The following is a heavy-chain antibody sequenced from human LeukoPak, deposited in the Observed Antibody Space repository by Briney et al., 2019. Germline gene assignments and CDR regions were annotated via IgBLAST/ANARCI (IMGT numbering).Heavy chain of an antibody. CDR2: ISYDGSNK. J-gene: IGHJ4*02. D-gene: IGHD2-15*01. CDR3: ARDGRILPQYYFDY. V-gene: IGHV3-30-3*01. CDR1: GFTFSSYA. Sequence: PGGSLRLSCAASGFTFSSYAMHWVRQAPGKGLEWVAVISYDGSNKYYADSVKGRFTISRDNSKKALYLQMNSLRAEDTAVYYCARDGRILPQYYFDYWGQGTLVTVPS.